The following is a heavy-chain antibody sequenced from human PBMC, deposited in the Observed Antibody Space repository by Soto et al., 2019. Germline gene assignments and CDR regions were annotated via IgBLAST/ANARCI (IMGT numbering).Heavy chain of an antibody. V-gene: IGHV3-30-3*01. J-gene: IGHJ6*02. Sequence: GGSLRLSCAASGFTFSSYAMHWVRQAPGKGLEWVAVISYDGSNKYYADSVKGRFTISRDNSKNTLYLQMNSLRAEDTAVYYCARDIYEMAPHYGMDVWGQGTAVTVSS. CDR1: GFTFSSYA. CDR3: ARDIYEMAPHYGMDV. D-gene: IGHD5-12*01. CDR2: ISYDGSNK.